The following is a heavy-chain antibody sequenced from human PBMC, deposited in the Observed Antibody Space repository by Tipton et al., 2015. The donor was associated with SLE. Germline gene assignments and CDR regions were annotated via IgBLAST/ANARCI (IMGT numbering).Heavy chain of an antibody. D-gene: IGHD2/OR15-2a*01. CDR3: ARLSDYYGMDV. Sequence: TLSLTCAVYGGSFSGYYWSWIRQPPGKGLEWIGEINHSGSTNYNPSLKSRVTISVDTSKNQFSLKLSSVTAADTAVYYCARLSDYYGMDVWGQGTTVTVSS. CDR2: INHSGST. CDR1: GGSFSGYY. V-gene: IGHV4-34*01. J-gene: IGHJ6*02.